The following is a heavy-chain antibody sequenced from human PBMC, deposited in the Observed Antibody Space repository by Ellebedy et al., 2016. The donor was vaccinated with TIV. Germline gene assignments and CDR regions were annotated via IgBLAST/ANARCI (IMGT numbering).Heavy chain of an antibody. CDR1: GYIFNGYY. CDR3: ARNWRDVWKSYRFTDAFDI. V-gene: IGHV1-2*02. Sequence: ASVKVSCKASGYIFNGYYIHWVRQAPGQGLEWMGWINPNTGDTNYAQSFQGRVTMTRDTYISTAYMELSTLTSGDTALYYCARNWRDVWKSYRFTDAFDIWGQGTLVTVS. J-gene: IGHJ3*02. D-gene: IGHD3-16*02. CDR2: INPNTGDT.